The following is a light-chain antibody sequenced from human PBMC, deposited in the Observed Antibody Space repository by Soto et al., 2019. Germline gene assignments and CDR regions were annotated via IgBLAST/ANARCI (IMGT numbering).Light chain of an antibody. CDR1: QSVNNNY. J-gene: IGKJ1*01. CDR3: QQYSSSPWT. CDR2: GVS. V-gene: IGKV3-20*01. Sequence: EIVLTQSPGTLSLSPGERVTLSCRASQSVNNNYLAWYQQKPGQAPRLLIYGVSSRASGIPDRFSGSESGTDFTLTISRLEPEDFAVYHCQQYSSSPWTFGQGTKVEIK.